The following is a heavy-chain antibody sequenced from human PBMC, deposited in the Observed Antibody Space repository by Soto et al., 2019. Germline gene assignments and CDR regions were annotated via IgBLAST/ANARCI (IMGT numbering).Heavy chain of an antibody. D-gene: IGHD4-17*01. V-gene: IGHV1-18*01. CDR2: ISAYNGNT. Sequence: ASVKVSCKASGYTFTSYGISWVRQAPGQGLEWMGWISAYNGNTNYAQKLQGRVTMTTDTSTSTAYMELRRLRSDDTAVYYCASSDYGDLTFDYWGQGTLVTVSS. CDR3: ASSDYGDLTFDY. J-gene: IGHJ4*02. CDR1: GYTFTSYG.